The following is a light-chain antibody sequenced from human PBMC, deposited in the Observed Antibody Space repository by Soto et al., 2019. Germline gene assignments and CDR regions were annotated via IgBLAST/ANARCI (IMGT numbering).Light chain of an antibody. CDR1: QNISRS. J-gene: IGKJ5*01. V-gene: IGKV3-15*01. CDR3: QQRSNWPIT. Sequence: EIVMTQSPVTLSVSPGERATLSCRASQNISRSLAWYQQKPGQGPSLLIYGTSTRAGGVPARFSGGGSGTEFTLTISSLEPEDFAVYYCQQRSNWPITFGQGTRLGIK. CDR2: GTS.